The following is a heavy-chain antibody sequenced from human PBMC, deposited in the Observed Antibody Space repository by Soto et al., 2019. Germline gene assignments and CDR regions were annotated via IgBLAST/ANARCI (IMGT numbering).Heavy chain of an antibody. CDR2: TYYRARWYN. Sequence: QTPSPTSAIFRGYVSSNSAASKWITVSPPRGLEWLARTYYRARWYNDYAVSVRSRITVNPDTSKNQFSLQLTSVTPEDTAVYYCAGTTSHQWYYMDVWGKGTTVTVSS. CDR3: AGTTSHQWYYMDV. D-gene: IGHD1-7*01. J-gene: IGHJ6*03. CDR1: RGYVSSNSAA. V-gene: IGHV6-1*01.